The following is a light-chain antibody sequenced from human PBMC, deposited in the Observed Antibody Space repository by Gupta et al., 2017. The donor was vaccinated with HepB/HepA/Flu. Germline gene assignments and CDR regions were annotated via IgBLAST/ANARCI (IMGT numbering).Light chain of an antibody. CDR2: NTN. CDR3: AAWDNSLSGYV. V-gene: IGLV1-47*02. Sequence: QSVLTQPPSASATPGPRVTISCSGSSSNVGRDNVYWYQQHTGAAPKLLIYNTNQRPSGVPDRFSGSKSGTAASLAISGLRSEDEADYYCAAWDNSLSGYVFGTGTWVTVL. J-gene: IGLJ1*01. CDR1: SSNVGRDN.